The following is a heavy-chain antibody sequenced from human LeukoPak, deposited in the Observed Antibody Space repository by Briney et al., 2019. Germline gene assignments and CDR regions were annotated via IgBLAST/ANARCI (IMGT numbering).Heavy chain of an antibody. CDR2: IYYSGST. Sequence: PSETLSLTCTVSGASISSSSYYWGWIRQPPGKGLEWSGSIYYSGSTYYNPSLKSRVTISVDTSKNQFSLKLSSVTAADTAVYYCARQAVEYSYGYWGQGTLVSVSS. J-gene: IGHJ4*02. V-gene: IGHV4-39*01. CDR1: GASISSSSYY. D-gene: IGHD5-18*01. CDR3: ARQAVEYSYGY.